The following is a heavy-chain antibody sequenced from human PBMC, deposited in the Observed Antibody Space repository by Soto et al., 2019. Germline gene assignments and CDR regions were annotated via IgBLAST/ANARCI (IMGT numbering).Heavy chain of an antibody. CDR1: GFTFSSYS. Sequence: GGSLRLSCAASGFTFSSYSMNWVRQAPGKGLEWVSSISSSGSYIYYADSVKGRFTISRDNAKNSLYLQMNSLRAEDTAVYYCARDLDYDSSGPYYYGMDVWGQGTTVTVSS. J-gene: IGHJ6*02. CDR3: ARDLDYDSSGPYYYGMDV. CDR2: ISSSGSYI. V-gene: IGHV3-21*01. D-gene: IGHD3-22*01.